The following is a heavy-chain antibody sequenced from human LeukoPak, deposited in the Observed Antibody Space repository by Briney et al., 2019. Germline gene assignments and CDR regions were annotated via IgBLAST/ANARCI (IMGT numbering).Heavy chain of an antibody. CDR2: ISGSGGGT. Sequence: GGSLRLSCAVFGLTLSKYGMSGVGQGPGKGLEWVAGISGSGGGTMYADSVEGRFTISRENAKNTLFLQMHSLRVEDTAVYFCAKRGVVIRVFLVGFHKEAYYFESWGQGAQVTVSS. D-gene: IGHD3-3*01. CDR3: AKRGVVIRVFLVGFHKEAYYFES. CDR1: GLTLSKYG. J-gene: IGHJ4*02. V-gene: IGHV3-23*01.